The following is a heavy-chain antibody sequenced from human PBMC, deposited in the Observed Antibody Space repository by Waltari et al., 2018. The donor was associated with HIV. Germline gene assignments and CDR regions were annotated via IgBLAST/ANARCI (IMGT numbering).Heavy chain of an antibody. CDR3: VRGFGNYGFYFDY. CDR1: GGSFSGCY. Sequence: QVHLPQWGSGLLKPSGTLSLTCAAYGGSFSGCYCTWIRQSPGRGLEWMGEIDHTGTSTYNPSLKGRVTMSVDTSKNQFSLTLKSVTAADTAVYYCVRGFGNYGFYFDYWGQGKLVSVSS. D-gene: IGHD3-16*01. CDR2: IDHTGTS. V-gene: IGHV4-34*02. J-gene: IGHJ4*02.